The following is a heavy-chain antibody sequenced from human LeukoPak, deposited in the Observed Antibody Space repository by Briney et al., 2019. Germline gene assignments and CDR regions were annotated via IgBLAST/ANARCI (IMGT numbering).Heavy chain of an antibody. CDR3: ARVGDCSSTSCYFYFDY. Sequence: GGSLRLSCAASGFTFSSYEMNWVRQAPGKGLEWVSYISSSGSTIYYADSVKGRFTISRDNAKNPLYLQMNSLRAEDTAVYYCARVGDCSSTSCYFYFDYWGQGTLVTVSS. V-gene: IGHV3-48*03. J-gene: IGHJ4*02. CDR1: GFTFSSYE. D-gene: IGHD2-2*01. CDR2: ISSSGSTI.